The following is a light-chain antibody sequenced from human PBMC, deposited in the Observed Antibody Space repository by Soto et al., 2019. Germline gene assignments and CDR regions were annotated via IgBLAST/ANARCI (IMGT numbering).Light chain of an antibody. J-gene: IGKJ2*01. Sequence: DIQMTQSPSSLSASVGDRVTITCRASQSISHFVNWYQQRPGKAPKFLIYNGANLQSGVPSRFRGSGSGADFTLNISGLQPEDFATYYCQQGYSLPFTFGLGTKLEIK. CDR1: QSISHF. CDR3: QQGYSLPFT. V-gene: IGKV1-39*01. CDR2: NGA.